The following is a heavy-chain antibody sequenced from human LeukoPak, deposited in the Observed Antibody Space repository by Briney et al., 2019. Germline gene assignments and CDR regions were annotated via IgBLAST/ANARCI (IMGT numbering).Heavy chain of an antibody. CDR1: GGSFSGYY. J-gene: IGHJ4*02. Sequence: PSETLSLTCAVYGGSFSGYYWSWIRQPPGKGLEWIGEINHSGSTNYNPSLKSRVTISVDTSKNQFSLKLSSVTAADTAVYYCATQTTVGDRGYWGQGTLVTVSS. CDR2: INHSGST. V-gene: IGHV4-34*01. D-gene: IGHD4-23*01. CDR3: ATQTTVGDRGY.